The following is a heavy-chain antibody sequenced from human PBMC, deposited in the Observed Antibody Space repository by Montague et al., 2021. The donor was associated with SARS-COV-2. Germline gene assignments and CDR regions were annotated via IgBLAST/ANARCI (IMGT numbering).Heavy chain of an antibody. V-gene: IGHV4-34*01. J-gene: IGHJ1*01. CDR2: INHGGST. CDR1: GGSFSVYH. CDR3: ARGTLDH. Sequence: SETLSLTCAVYGGSFSVYHWSWIRQPPGGGLEWIGRINHGGSTKYNPSLKSRVTISIDTSKNQFSLKLSSVTAADTAVYYCARGTLDHWGQGTLVTVSS.